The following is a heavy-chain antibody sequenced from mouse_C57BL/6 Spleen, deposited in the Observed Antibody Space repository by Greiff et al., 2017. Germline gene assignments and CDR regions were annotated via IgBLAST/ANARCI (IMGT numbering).Heavy chain of an antibody. V-gene: IGHV1-80*01. CDR1: GYAFISYW. D-gene: IGHD2-4*01. CDR3: AGERNDDDVLYYLDY. Sequence: QVQLQQSGAELVKPGASVKISCKASGYAFISYWMNWVKQRPGKGLEWIGQIYPGDGDTNYNGKFKGKATLTADKSSSTAYMQLSSLTSEDSAVXVCAGERNDDDVLYYLDYWGQGTTLTVSS. CDR2: IYPGDGDT. J-gene: IGHJ2*01.